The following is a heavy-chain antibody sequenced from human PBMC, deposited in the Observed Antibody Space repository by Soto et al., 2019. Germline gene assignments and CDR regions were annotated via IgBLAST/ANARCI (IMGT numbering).Heavy chain of an antibody. V-gene: IGHV4-34*01. J-gene: IGHJ4*02. Sequence: SETLSLTCAVHGGSFSGYYWNWIRQPPGKGLEWIGEMNHSGSTNYNPSLKSRVTISVDTAKNQFSLKLSSVTAADTVVFFKQKTEYDILTGYSSYYFDYWGQGTLVTVSS. D-gene: IGHD3-9*01. CDR1: GGSFSGYY. CDR3: QKTEYDILTGYSSYYFDY. CDR2: MNHSGST.